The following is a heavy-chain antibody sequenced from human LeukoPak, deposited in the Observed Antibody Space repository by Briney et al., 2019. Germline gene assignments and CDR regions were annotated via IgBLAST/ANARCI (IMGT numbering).Heavy chain of an antibody. D-gene: IGHD1-26*01. J-gene: IGHJ4*02. Sequence: GGSLRLSCAASGFTFSSYRMSWVRQAPGKGLEWVSTVNADGGNTYYADSVKGRFTNSRDNSKSTLILQMNSLRVEDTALYYCTKRVKYGGTWDHFADWGQGTLVTVSS. CDR2: VNADGGNT. V-gene: IGHV3-23*01. CDR3: TKRVKYGGTWDHFAD. CDR1: GFTFSSYR.